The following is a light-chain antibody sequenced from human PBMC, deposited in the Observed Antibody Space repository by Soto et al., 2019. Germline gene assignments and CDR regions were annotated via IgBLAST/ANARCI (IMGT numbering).Light chain of an antibody. CDR1: QSISSL. Sequence: DLQMTQSPSSLSASVGDRVTITCRASQSISSLLNWYQQKPGKAPKFLMSAASRFQSGVPSRFSASGSGTDFTLTISSLQPEDFATYDGQQSYSIPFNFGPGTEVDLK. CDR2: AAS. CDR3: QQSYSIPFN. J-gene: IGKJ3*01. V-gene: IGKV1-39*01.